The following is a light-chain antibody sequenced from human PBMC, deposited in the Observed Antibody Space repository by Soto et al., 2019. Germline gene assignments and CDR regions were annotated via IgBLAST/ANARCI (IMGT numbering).Light chain of an antibody. CDR3: SSSTSTSSLVV. CDR2: EVS. Sequence: QSALTQPASVSGSPGQSITISCTGTSSDVGGYNYVSWYQHHPGKAPKLIIYEVSYRPSGVSNRFSGSKSGNTASLTISGLQGDDEATYYCSSSTSTSSLVVFGGGTKLTVL. J-gene: IGLJ2*01. V-gene: IGLV2-14*01. CDR1: SSDVGGYNY.